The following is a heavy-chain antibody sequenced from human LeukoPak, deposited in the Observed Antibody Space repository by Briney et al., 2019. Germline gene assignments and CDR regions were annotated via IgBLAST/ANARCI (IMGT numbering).Heavy chain of an antibody. Sequence: TGGSLRLSCAASGFTVSSDYMSWVRQAPGKGLEWVSRINGDGSSTSYADSVKGRFTISRDNAKNTLYLQMNSLRAEDTAVYYCARDLSSGWGRIDYWGQGTLVTVSS. D-gene: IGHD6-19*01. CDR1: GFTVSSDY. CDR2: INGDGSST. CDR3: ARDLSSGWGRIDY. J-gene: IGHJ4*02. V-gene: IGHV3-74*01.